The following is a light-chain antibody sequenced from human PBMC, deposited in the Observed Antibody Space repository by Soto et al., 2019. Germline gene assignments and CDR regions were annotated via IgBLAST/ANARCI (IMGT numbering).Light chain of an antibody. Sequence: DIQLAQSPSSVSASVGDRVTITCRASQGLAGWLGWYQQKPGTAPKLLISGASSLQNGVPSRFSGNGSGRDFSLTISRLQPDDFATYFRQQASRFPITFGHGTRLEFK. CDR3: QQASRFPIT. CDR2: GAS. V-gene: IGKV1-12*01. J-gene: IGKJ5*01. CDR1: QGLAGW.